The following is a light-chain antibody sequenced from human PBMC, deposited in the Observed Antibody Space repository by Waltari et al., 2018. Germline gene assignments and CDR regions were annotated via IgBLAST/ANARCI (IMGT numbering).Light chain of an antibody. Sequence: QSVLTQQPSVSGAPGQRVTISCTGSNSNIGARHDVHWYQQVPGEAPRLLIYRDNNRPSGVPDRFSGSKSGTSASLAITGLQPEDEADYYCQSYDSSLSGVLFGGGTKLTVL. CDR1: NSNIGARHD. V-gene: IGLV1-40*01. CDR3: QSYDSSLSGVL. CDR2: RDN. J-gene: IGLJ3*02.